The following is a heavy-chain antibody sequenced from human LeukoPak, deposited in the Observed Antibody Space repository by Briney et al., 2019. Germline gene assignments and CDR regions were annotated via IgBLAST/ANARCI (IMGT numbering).Heavy chain of an antibody. J-gene: IGHJ4*02. D-gene: IGHD3-22*01. CDR1: GYSFTSYW. V-gene: IGHV5-51*01. Sequence: RGESLKISCKGSGYSFTSYWIGWVRQMPGKGLERMGIIYPGDSDTRYSPSFQGQVTISADKSISTAYLQWSSLKASDTAMYYCARPNYYYDSSGYYRYYFDYWGQGTLVSVSS. CDR2: IYPGDSDT. CDR3: ARPNYYYDSSGYYRYYFDY.